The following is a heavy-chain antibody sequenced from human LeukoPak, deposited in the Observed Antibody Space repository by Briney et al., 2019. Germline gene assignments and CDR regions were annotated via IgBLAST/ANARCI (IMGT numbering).Heavy chain of an antibody. V-gene: IGHV3-23*01. D-gene: IGHD1-7*01. J-gene: IGHJ4*02. CDR3: AKDERNWNYNLASQTYD. CDR2: ISGSGGST. Sequence: GVLRLSCAASGFTFSSYAMSWVRQAPGKGLEWVSTISGSGGSTHDADSVKGRFTISRDNSKNTLYLQMNSLRAEDTAVYYCAKDERNWNYNLASQTYDWGQGTLVTVSS. CDR1: GFTFSSYA.